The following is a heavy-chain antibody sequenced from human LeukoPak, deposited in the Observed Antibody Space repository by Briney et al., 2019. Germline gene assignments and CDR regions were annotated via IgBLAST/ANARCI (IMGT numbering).Heavy chain of an antibody. CDR1: GYTFTTYG. CDR3: ASGARNYYDSSSVDS. V-gene: IGHV1-18*01. J-gene: IGHJ5*01. D-gene: IGHD3-22*01. CDR2: ISAYSGNT. Sequence: ASVKVSCKASGYTFTTYGISWVRQAPGQGLEWMGWISAYSGNTKYAQKFQGRVIMTTDTSTSTAYMELRSLRSDDTAVYYCASGARNYYDSSSVDSWGQGTLVTVSS.